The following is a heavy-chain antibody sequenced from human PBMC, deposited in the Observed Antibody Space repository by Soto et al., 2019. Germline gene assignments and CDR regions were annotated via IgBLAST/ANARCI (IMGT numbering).Heavy chain of an antibody. CDR3: ARGTITMVRGYDV. D-gene: IGHD3-10*01. Sequence: SETLSLTCAVSGGSISSGGYSWSWIRQPPGKGLEWIGYIYHSGSTYYNPSLKSRVTISVDRSKNQFSLKLSSVTAADTAVYYCARGTITMVRGYDVWGQGTTVTVSS. CDR1: GGSISSGGYS. CDR2: IYHSGST. J-gene: IGHJ6*02. V-gene: IGHV4-30-2*01.